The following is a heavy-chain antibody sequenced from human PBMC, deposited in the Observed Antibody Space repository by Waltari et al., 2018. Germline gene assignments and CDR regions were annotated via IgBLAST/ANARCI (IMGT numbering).Heavy chain of an antibody. CDR2: ISSSVSTI. CDR1: RFTFSDYY. V-gene: IGHV3-11*01. J-gene: IGHJ4*02. Sequence: QVQLVESGGGLVKPGGSLRLSCAASRFTFSDYYMSWIRQAPVKGLGCVSYISSSVSTIYYSDAVKGRFTISRDNAKNSLYLQMNSLRAEDTAVYYCARTLRGDGPNYFDYWGQGTLVTVSS. CDR3: ARTLRGDGPNYFDY. D-gene: IGHD3-3*01.